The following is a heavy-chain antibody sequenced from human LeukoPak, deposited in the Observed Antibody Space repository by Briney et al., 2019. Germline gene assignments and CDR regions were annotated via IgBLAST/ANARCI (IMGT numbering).Heavy chain of an antibody. CDR3: ARSPYYDFWSGYYTDGFDY. V-gene: IGHV4-34*01. CDR2: INHSGST. Sequence: PSETLSLTCAVYGGSFSGYYWSWIRQPPGKGLEWIGEINHSGSTNYNPSLKSRVTISVDTSKNQFSLKLSSVTAADTAVYYCARSPYYDFWSGYYTDGFDYWGQGTLVTVSS. CDR1: GGSFSGYY. J-gene: IGHJ4*02. D-gene: IGHD3-3*01.